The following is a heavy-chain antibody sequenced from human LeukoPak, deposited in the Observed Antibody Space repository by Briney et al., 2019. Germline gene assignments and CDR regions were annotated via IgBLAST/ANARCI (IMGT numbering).Heavy chain of an antibody. CDR1: GGSINTSSYF. Sequence: SETLSLTCTVSGGSINTSSYFWGWIRQPPGKGLEWIGNIYYSGSTYYNPSLRSRVTISVDTSKNQFSLRLSSVTDADTAVYYCASDKRPFDYWGQGTLVTVSS. CDR3: ASDKRPFDY. V-gene: IGHV4-39*01. D-gene: IGHD6-6*01. CDR2: IYYSGST. J-gene: IGHJ4*02.